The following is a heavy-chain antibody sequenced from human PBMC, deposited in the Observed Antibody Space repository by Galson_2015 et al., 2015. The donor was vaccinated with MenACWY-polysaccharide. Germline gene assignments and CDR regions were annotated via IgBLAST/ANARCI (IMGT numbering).Heavy chain of an antibody. CDR1: GYKFSSYD. CDR3: TRIIARKHTCVDS. D-gene: IGHD2-21*01. Sequence: SVKVSCKASGYKFSSYDINWVRQASGQGLEWMGWMSPNSGNTGYAQRFQGRVAMTRDTATSTAYMELRMLRYDDTAVYYCTRIIARKHTCVDSWGQGTLVSVS. J-gene: IGHJ4*02. V-gene: IGHV1-8*01. CDR2: MSPNSGNT.